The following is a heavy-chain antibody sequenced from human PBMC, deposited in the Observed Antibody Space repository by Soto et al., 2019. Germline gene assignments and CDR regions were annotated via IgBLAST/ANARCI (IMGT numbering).Heavy chain of an antibody. J-gene: IGHJ5*02. D-gene: IGHD6-13*01. Sequence: SPVKVSCKASGGTFSSYAISWLRQAPGQGLEWMGGIIPIFGTANYAQKFQGRVTITADESTRTAYMELSSLRSEDTAVYYCASRSPYSSSWYNHWFDDWGQGTLVTVS. CDR3: ASRSPYSSSWYNHWFDD. V-gene: IGHV1-69*13. CDR2: IIPIFGTA. CDR1: GGTFSSYA.